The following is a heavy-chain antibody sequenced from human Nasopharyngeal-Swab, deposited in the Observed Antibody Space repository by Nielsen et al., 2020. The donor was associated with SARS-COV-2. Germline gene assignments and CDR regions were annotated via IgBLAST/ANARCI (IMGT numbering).Heavy chain of an antibody. CDR1: GITFSNAW. J-gene: IGHJ4*02. D-gene: IGHD4/OR15-4a*01. CDR2: IKSKTDGGTT. CDR3: TTDFMGLLSEGFDY. V-gene: IGHV3-15*01. Sequence: GESLKISCAASGITFSNAWMSWVRQAPGKGLEWVGRIKSKTDGGTTDYAAPVKGRFTISRDDSKNTLYLQMNSLKTEDTAVYYCTTDFMGLLSEGFDYWGQGTLVTVSS.